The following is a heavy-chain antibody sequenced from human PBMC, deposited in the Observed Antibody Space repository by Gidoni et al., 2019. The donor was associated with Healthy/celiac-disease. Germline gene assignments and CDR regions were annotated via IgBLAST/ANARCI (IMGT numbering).Heavy chain of an antibody. CDR3: AKEPDYGDYFDY. J-gene: IGHJ4*02. D-gene: IGHD4-17*01. V-gene: IGHV3-23*01. Sequence: EVQLLESVGGLVQPGGSLRLSCAASGFTFSSYAMSWVRQAPGKGLEWVSAISVSAGSTYYADSLKGRFTISRDNSKNTLYLQMNSLRAEDTAVYYCAKEPDYGDYFDYWGQGTLVTVSS. CDR2: ISVSAGST. CDR1: GFTFSSYA.